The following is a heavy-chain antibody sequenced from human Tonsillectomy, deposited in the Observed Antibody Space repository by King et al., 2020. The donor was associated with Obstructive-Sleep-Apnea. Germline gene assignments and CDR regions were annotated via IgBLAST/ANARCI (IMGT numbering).Heavy chain of an antibody. D-gene: IGHD6-13*01. V-gene: IGHV2-5*01. J-gene: IGHJ4*02. Sequence: TLKESGPTVVKSTQTLTLTCDFSGFSLNTIGVGVGWLRQPPGKALEWLAHTYLNDNDRLSPSLRSRHTISKDTSKNQVVLTLTNVDHLDTATYYCTDSLSIAAASDWGQGARVTVSS. CDR2: TYLNDND. CDR3: TDSLSIAAASD. CDR1: GFSLNTIGVG.